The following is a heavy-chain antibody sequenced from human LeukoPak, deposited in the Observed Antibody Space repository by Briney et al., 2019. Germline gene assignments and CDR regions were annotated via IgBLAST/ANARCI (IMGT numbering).Heavy chain of an antibody. CDR3: AKDRSYAYDDYEDY. CDR2: ISGSGGST. Sequence: PGGSLRLSCAASEFSVGSNYMTWVRQAPGKGLEWVSAISGSGGSTYYADSVKGRFTISRDNSKNTLDLQMNSLRAEDTAVYYCAKDRSYAYDDYEDYWGQGTLVTVSS. D-gene: IGHD4-17*01. V-gene: IGHV3-23*01. CDR1: EFSVGSNY. J-gene: IGHJ4*02.